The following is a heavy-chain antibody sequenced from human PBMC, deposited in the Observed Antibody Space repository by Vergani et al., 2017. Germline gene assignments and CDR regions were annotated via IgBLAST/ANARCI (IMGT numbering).Heavy chain of an antibody. CDR1: GGTFSSYT. J-gene: IGHJ3*02. CDR3: ASGYYDSSATDAFDI. V-gene: IGHV1-69*02. Sequence: QVQLVQSGAEVKKPGSSVKVSCKASGGTFSSYTISWVRQAPGQGLERMGRIIPILGIANYAQKFQGRVTITADKSTSTAYMELSSLRSEDTAVYYCASGYYDSSATDAFDIWGQGTMVTVSS. D-gene: IGHD3-22*01. CDR2: IIPILGIA.